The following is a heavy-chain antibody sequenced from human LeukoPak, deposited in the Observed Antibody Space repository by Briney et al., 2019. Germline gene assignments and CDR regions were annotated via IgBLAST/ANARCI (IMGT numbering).Heavy chain of an antibody. V-gene: IGHV1-2*02. CDR1: GYTFTGYY. J-gene: IGHJ5*02. CDR2: INPNSGST. D-gene: IGHD3-10*01. CDR3: ATSFRAVNWSDP. Sequence: GASVKVSCKASGYTFTGYYMHWVRQAPGQGLEWMGWINPNSGSTNYAQKFQGRVTMTRDTSTSTIYMEVSSLRSEDTAVYYCATSFRAVNWSDPWGQGTLVTVSS.